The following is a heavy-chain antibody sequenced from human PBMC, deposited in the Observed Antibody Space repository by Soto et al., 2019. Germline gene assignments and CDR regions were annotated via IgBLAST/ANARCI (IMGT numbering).Heavy chain of an antibody. CDR3: ARSHGMDV. V-gene: IGHV5-51*01. J-gene: IGHJ6*02. CDR2: IYPGDSDT. Sequence: GESLKISCQGSGFSFTTSWIGWVRQMPGKGLEWMGLIYPGDSDTRYSPSFQGQVTISADKSTSTAYLQWSSLKASDTAIYYCARSHGMDVWGQGTTVTVSS. CDR1: GFSFTTSW.